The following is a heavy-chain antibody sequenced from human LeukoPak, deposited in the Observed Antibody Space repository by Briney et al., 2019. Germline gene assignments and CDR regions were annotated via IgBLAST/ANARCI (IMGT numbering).Heavy chain of an antibody. V-gene: IGHV3-53*04. D-gene: IGHD3-10*01. CDR3: ARSPYGSGSYPLDY. CDR2: IYSGGST. CDR1: GFTVSSNY. J-gene: IGHJ4*02. Sequence: PGGSLRLSCAASGFTVSSNYMSWVRQAPGKGLEWVSVIYSGGSTYYADSVKGRFTISRHNSKNTLYLQMNSLRAEDTAVYYCARSPYGSGSYPLDYWGQGTLVTVSS.